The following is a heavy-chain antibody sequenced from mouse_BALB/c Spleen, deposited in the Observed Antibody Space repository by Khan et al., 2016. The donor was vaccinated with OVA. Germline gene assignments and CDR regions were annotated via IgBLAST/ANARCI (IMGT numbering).Heavy chain of an antibody. Sequence: EVQLQESGPGLVKPSQSLSLTCTVTGYSITSDYAWNWIRQFPENKLEWMGYISYSGRTSYNPSLKSRISITRDTSKNQFFLQLNSVTTEDTTTXDCARSVTITTVVATDFDYWGQGTTLTVSS. CDR3: ARSVTITTVVATDFDY. CDR1: GYSITSDYA. D-gene: IGHD1-1*01. J-gene: IGHJ2*01. CDR2: ISYSGRT. V-gene: IGHV3-2*02.